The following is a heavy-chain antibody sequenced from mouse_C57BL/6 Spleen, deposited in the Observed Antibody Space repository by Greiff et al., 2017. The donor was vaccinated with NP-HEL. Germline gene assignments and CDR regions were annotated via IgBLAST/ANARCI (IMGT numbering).Heavy chain of an antibody. CDR3: ARYYYGSSWYFDV. CDR2: ISYSGST. J-gene: IGHJ1*03. V-gene: IGHV3-8*01. D-gene: IGHD1-1*01. Sequence: DVKLVESGPGLAKPSQTLSLTCSVTGYSITSDYWNWIRKFPGNKLEYIGYISYSGSTYYNPSLKSRISITRDTSKNQYYLQLNSVTTEDTATYYCARYYYGSSWYFDVWGTGTTVTVSS. CDR1: GYSITSDY.